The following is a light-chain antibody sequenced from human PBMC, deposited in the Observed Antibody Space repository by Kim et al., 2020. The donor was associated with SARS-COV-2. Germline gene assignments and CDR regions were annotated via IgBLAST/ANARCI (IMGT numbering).Light chain of an antibody. CDR2: NTN. V-gene: IGLV8-61*01. CDR1: SGSVSTGYY. Sequence: QTEVTQEPSFSVSPGGTVTLTCGLSSGSVSTGYYPSWYQQTPGQAPRTLIYNTNTRSSGVPDRFSGSILGNKAALTITGAQADDESDYYCVLYVGSGISVFGGGTQLTVL. J-gene: IGLJ3*02. CDR3: VLYVGSGISV.